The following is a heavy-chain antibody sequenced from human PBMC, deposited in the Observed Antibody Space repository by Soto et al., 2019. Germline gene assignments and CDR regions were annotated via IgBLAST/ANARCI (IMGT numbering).Heavy chain of an antibody. V-gene: IGHV1-69*12. D-gene: IGHD6-19*01. Sequence: QVQLVQSGAEVKKPGSSVKVSCKVSGGTFSNYAIDWVRLAPGHGLEWMGGIVPIFGTTYYTQKFQGRATIIADDSTTTAYLEMGSLRSDDTAIYYCARVEAVAGLYNYHGLDVWGQGTAVTVSS. CDR3: ARVEAVAGLYNYHGLDV. CDR2: IVPIFGTT. J-gene: IGHJ6*02. CDR1: GGTFSNYA.